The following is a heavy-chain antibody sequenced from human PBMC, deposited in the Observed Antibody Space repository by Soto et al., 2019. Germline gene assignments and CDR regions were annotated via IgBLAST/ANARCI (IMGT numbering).Heavy chain of an antibody. CDR2: INPNSGGT. D-gene: IGHD2-15*01. V-gene: IGHV1-2*04. Sequence: QVQLVQSGAEVKKPGASVKVSCKASGYTFTGYYMHWVRQAPGQGLAWMGWINPNSGGTNYAQKFQGWVTMTRDTSISTAYMELSRLRSDDTAVYYCARGRVLGVVVGYYGMDVWGQGTTVTVSS. CDR1: GYTFTGYY. CDR3: ARGRVLGVVVGYYGMDV. J-gene: IGHJ6*02.